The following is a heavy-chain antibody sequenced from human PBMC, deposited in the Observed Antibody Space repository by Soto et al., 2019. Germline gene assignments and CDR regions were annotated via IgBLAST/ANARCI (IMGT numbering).Heavy chain of an antibody. J-gene: IGHJ4*02. CDR3: VSDRGYGHASVPYS. V-gene: IGHV3-30*03. Sequence: QAQLVESGGGVVQPGRSLRLSCAASGFAFSSYGMHWVRQAPGTGLEWVAVISYDGSLQHYADSVKGRFTISRDNSKNIVLLQMSSRLAEDTAVYYCVSDRGYGHASVPYSWGQGTLVSVSS. CDR1: GFAFSSYG. CDR2: ISYDGSLQ. D-gene: IGHD5-18*01.